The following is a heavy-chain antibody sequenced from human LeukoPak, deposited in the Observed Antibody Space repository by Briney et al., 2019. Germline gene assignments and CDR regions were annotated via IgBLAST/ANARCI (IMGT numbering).Heavy chain of an antibody. D-gene: IGHD2-2*02. CDR3: ARDHCSSTSCYIFYGMDV. CDR1: GFTFSSYW. CDR2: IKQDGSEK. V-gene: IGHV3-7*03. J-gene: IGHJ6*02. Sequence: GSLRLSCAASGFTFSSYWMSWVRQAPGKGLEWVANIKQDGSEKYYVDSVKGRFTISRDNAKNSLYLQMNSLRAEDTAVYYCARDHCSSTSCYIFYGMDVWGQGTTVTVSS.